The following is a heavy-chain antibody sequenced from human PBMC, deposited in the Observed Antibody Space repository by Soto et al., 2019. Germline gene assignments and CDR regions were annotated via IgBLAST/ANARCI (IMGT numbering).Heavy chain of an antibody. Sequence: QVQLVQSGAEVKKPGSSAKVSCKASGGTFNTYAITWVRQAPGQGFEWMGGVIPLFNTPDYAQKFQGRLTITADESKSTVYLELSGMSSADTAMYFCALAINWELLGYSYGMDVWGQGTTVTVSS. V-gene: IGHV1-69*01. CDR1: GGTFNTYA. J-gene: IGHJ6*02. CDR3: ALAINWELLGYSYGMDV. CDR2: VIPLFNTP. D-gene: IGHD1-7*01.